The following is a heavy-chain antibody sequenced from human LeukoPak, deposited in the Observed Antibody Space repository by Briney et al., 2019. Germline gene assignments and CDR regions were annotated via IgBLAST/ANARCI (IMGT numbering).Heavy chain of an antibody. CDR1: GLTVSIHA. D-gene: IGHD6-13*01. CDR3: AKEISSSWFEH. Sequence: GGSLRLSCAASGLTVSIHAMSWLRQTPGKGLERVSAVSGNGDSTYYAGSVKGRFTVSRDNSKTTLYLQMYGLRAEDTAVYYCAKEISSSWFEHWGQGTLVTVSS. CDR2: VSGNGDST. J-gene: IGHJ5*02. V-gene: IGHV3-23*01.